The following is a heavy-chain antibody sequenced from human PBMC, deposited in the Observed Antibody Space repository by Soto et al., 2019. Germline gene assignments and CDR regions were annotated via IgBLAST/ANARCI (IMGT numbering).Heavy chain of an antibody. D-gene: IGHD3-9*01. J-gene: IGHJ4*02. CDR3: ARALYYDIFTGHKKYYFDY. CDR1: GGSFSGYY. CDR2: INHSGST. Sequence: SETLSLTCAVYGGSFSGYYWSWIRQPPGKGLEWIGEINHSGSTNYNPSLKSRVTISVDTSKNQFSLKLSSVTAADTAVYYCARALYYDIFTGHKKYYFDYWGQGTLVTVSS. V-gene: IGHV4-34*01.